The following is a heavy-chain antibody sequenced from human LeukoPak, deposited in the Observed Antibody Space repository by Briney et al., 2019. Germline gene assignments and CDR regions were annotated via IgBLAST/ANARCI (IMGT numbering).Heavy chain of an antibody. D-gene: IGHD3-22*01. J-gene: IGHJ4*02. V-gene: IGHV3-7*01. CDR1: GFTFSSYW. CDR2: IKQDGSEK. CDR3: ARGFSDYYDSSGYDY. Sequence: GGSLRLSCAASGFTFSSYWMSWVRQAPGKGLEWVAHIKQDGSEKYYVDSVKGRFTISRDNAKNSLYLQMNSLRAEDTAVYYCARGFSDYYDSSGYDYWGQGTLVTVSS.